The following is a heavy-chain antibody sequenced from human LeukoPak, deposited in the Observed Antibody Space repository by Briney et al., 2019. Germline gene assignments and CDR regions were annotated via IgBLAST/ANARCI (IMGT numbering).Heavy chain of an antibody. J-gene: IGHJ4*02. CDR1: GFTFSSYT. CDR3: TRDQEGSDY. CDR2: ITTSDGNT. Sequence: GGSLRLSCAASGFTFSSYTMSWVRQAPGKGLEWVSTITTSDGNTYYADSVKGRFTVSRDNSKNTLFLQMNSLRAEDTAVYYCTRDQEGSDYWGQGTLVTVSS. V-gene: IGHV3-23*01.